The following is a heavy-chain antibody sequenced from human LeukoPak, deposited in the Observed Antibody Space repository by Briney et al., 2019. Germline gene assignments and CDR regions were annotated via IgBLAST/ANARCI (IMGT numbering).Heavy chain of an antibody. V-gene: IGHV1-18*01. CDR3: ARVVAAAEEFDY. CDR2: ISAYNGNT. Sequence: ASVKVSCKASGGTFSSYAISWVRQAPGQGLEWMGWISAYNGNTNYAQKLQGRVTMTTDTSTSTAYMELRSLRSDDTAVYYCARVVAAAEEFDYWGQGTLVTVSS. D-gene: IGHD2-15*01. J-gene: IGHJ4*02. CDR1: GGTFSSYA.